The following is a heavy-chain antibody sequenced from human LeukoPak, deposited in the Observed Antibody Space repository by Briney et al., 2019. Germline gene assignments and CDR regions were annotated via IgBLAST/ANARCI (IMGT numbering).Heavy chain of an antibody. D-gene: IGHD4-11*01. Sequence: GESLKISCKASGYTFTSYDINWVRQATGQGLEWMGWMNPNSGNTGYAQKFQGRVTMTRNTSISTAYMELSSLRSEDTAVYYCARGSIDYSNYGYWGQGTLVTVSS. J-gene: IGHJ4*02. CDR1: GYTFTSYD. CDR3: ARGSIDYSNYGY. V-gene: IGHV1-8*01. CDR2: MNPNSGNT.